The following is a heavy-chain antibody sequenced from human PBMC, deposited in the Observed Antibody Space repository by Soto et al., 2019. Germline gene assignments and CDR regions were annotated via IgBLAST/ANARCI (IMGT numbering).Heavy chain of an antibody. CDR2: IFPDDSDS. D-gene: IGHD6-6*01. CDR3: ARLDATGARF. Sequence: GESLKISCICSGYSFSINWIAWVRQMPGRGLEWMGIIFPDDSDSTYSPSFQGHVSMSVDKSISTVYLQWRGLKASDTAMYYCARLDATGARFWGQGTRVTVSS. CDR1: GYSFSINW. J-gene: IGHJ4*02. V-gene: IGHV5-51*01.